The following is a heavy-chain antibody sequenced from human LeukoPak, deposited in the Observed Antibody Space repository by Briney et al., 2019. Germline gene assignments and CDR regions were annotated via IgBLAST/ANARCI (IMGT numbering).Heavy chain of an antibody. CDR2: IYHSGST. CDR3: AGDPTGTTPYYIDL. J-gene: IGHJ4*02. D-gene: IGHD1-1*01. Sequence: SGTLSLTCAVSGGSFSSSNWWSWVRQPPGKGLEWIGEIYHSGSTNYNPSLKSRVTMSVDKSKNQLSLKLSSVTAADTAVYYCAGDPTGTTPYYIDLWGPGTLVTVSS. V-gene: IGHV4-4*02. CDR1: GGSFSSSNW.